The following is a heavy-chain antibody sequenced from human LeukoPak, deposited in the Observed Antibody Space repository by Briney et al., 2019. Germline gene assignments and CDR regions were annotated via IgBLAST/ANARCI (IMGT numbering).Heavy chain of an antibody. CDR1: GGTFSSYA. CDR2: IIPIFGTA. J-gene: IGHJ4*02. Sequence: ASVKVSCKASGGTFSSYAISWVRQAPGQGLERMGGIIPIFGTANYAQKFQGRVTITADESTSTAYMELSSLRSEDTAVYYCAREERRGHDYGDYGPLHWGQGTLVTVSS. CDR3: AREERRGHDYGDYGPLH. D-gene: IGHD4-17*01. V-gene: IGHV1-69*13.